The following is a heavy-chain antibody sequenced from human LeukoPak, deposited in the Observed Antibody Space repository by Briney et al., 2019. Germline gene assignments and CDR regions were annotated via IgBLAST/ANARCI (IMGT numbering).Heavy chain of an antibody. D-gene: IGHD3-9*01. CDR1: GGTFSSYA. CDR3: ARSLGYYDILTGYYYYYMDV. J-gene: IGHJ6*03. CDR2: IIPIFGTA. Sequence: ASVKVSCKASGGTFSSYAISWVRQAPGQGLEWMGGIIPIFGTANYAQKFQGRVTITADESTSTAYMELSSLRSEDTAVYYCARSLGYYDILTGYYYYYMDVRGKGTTVTVSS. V-gene: IGHV1-69*13.